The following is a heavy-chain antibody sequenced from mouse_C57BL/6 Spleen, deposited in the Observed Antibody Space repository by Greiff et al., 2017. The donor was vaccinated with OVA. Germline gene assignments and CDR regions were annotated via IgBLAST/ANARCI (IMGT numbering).Heavy chain of an antibody. CDR1: GFSLTSYG. V-gene: IGHV2-2*01. CDR3: ACTAWFAY. CDR2: IWSGGST. Sequence: QVQLKESGPGLVQPSQSLSITCTVSGFSLTSYGVHWVRQSPGKGLEWLGVIWSGGSTDYNAAFISRLSISKDNSKSQVFFKMNSLQADDTAIYYCACTAWFAYWGQGTLVTVSA. D-gene: IGHD1-1*01. J-gene: IGHJ3*01.